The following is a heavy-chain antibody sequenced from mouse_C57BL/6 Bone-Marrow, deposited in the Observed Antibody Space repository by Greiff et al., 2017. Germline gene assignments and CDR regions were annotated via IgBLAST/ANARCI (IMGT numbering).Heavy chain of an antibody. D-gene: IGHD1-1*01. J-gene: IGHJ3*01. Sequence: QVQLQQPGAELVKPGASVKLSCKASGYTFTTYWMQWLKQRPGQGLEWIGEIDPSDSYTNYNQKFKGKATLTVDTSSSTAYMQLSSLTSEDSAVYYCARFEYYGSSCEFDYWGQGTRVTVSA. CDR3: ARFEYYGSSCEFDY. CDR1: GYTFTTYW. V-gene: IGHV1-50*01. CDR2: IDPSDSYT.